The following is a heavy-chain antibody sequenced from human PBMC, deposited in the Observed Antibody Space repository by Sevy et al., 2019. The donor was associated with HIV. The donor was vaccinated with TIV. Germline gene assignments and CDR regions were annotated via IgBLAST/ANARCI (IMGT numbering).Heavy chain of an antibody. CDR3: ARDHVKDGDLGDYYYFAMDV. V-gene: IGHV3-11*01. CDR2: ISGSGSDI. Sequence: GGSLRLSCAASGFTLSDYYMSWIRQAPGNGLEWVSYISGSGSDIYYADSVKGRFSVSRDNAKNSLYLQMNSLRAEDTAVYYCARDHVKDGDLGDYYYFAMDVSGQWTPVTVSS. J-gene: IGHJ6*02. D-gene: IGHD4-17*01. CDR1: GFTLSDYY.